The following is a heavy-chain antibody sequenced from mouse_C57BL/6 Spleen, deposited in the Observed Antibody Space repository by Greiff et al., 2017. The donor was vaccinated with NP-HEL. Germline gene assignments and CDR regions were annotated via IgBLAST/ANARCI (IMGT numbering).Heavy chain of an antibody. J-gene: IGHJ2*01. CDR2: IHPNSGST. Sequence: QVQLKQPGAELVKPGASVKLSCKASGYTFTSYWMHWVKQRPGQGLEWIGMIHPNSGSTNYNEKFKSKATLTVDKSSSTAYMQLSSLTSEDSAVYYCARFHYGSRGLDYWGQGTTLTVSS. CDR1: GYTFTSYW. CDR3: ARFHYGSRGLDY. D-gene: IGHD1-1*01. V-gene: IGHV1-64*01.